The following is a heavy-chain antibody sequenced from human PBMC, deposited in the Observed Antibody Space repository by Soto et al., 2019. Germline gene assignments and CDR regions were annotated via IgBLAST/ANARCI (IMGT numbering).Heavy chain of an antibody. CDR1: GYTFTSYA. V-gene: IGHV1-3*01. J-gene: IGHJ5*02. D-gene: IGHD1-1*01. Sequence: ASVKVSCKASGYTFTSYAMHWVRQAPGQRLEWMGWINAGNGNTKYSQKFQGRVTITRDTSASTAYMELSSLRSEDTAVYYCAREMYNWNDVRWFDPWGQGTLVTVSS. CDR2: INAGNGNT. CDR3: AREMYNWNDVRWFDP.